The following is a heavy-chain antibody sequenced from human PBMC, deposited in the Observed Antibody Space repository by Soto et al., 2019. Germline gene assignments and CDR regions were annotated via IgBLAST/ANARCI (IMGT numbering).Heavy chain of an antibody. V-gene: IGHV3-21*01. CDR1: GFTFSSYS. CDR2: ISSSSSYI. J-gene: IGHJ3*02. D-gene: IGHD2-2*01. CDR3: ARNRYCSSTSCPGAFDI. Sequence: GGSLRLSCAASGFTFSSYSMNWVRQAPGKGLEWVSSISSSSSYIYYADSVKGRFTISRDNAKNSLYMQMNRLRAEDTAVYYCARNRYCSSTSCPGAFDIWGQGTMVTVSS.